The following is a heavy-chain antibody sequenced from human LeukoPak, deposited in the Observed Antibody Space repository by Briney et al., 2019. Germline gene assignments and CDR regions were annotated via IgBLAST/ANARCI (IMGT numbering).Heavy chain of an antibody. V-gene: IGHV3-11*05. Sequence: GGSLRLSCAASGFTLSDYYMSWIRKAPGKGLDWVSDISTSSSYTNYADSVKGRFTISRDNAKNSLYLQMNSLRAEDTAVYYCARAGRGSSEWPPTWFNYDMDVWGQGTTVTVSS. CDR1: GFTLSDYY. D-gene: IGHD6-19*01. CDR3: ARAGRGSSEWPPTWFNYDMDV. J-gene: IGHJ6*02. CDR2: ISTSSSYT.